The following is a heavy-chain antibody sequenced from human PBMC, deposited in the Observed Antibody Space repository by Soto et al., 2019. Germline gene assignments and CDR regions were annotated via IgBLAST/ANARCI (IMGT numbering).Heavy chain of an antibody. Sequence: PGGSLRLSCAASGFTFSSYWMHWVRQAPGKGLVWVSRINSDGSSTSYADSVKGRFTISRDNAKNTLYLQMNSLRAEDTAVYCCGARYSSSWYGYYYYGMDVWGQGTTVTVSS. D-gene: IGHD6-13*01. CDR3: GARYSSSWYGYYYYGMDV. V-gene: IGHV3-74*01. J-gene: IGHJ6*02. CDR2: INSDGSST. CDR1: GFTFSSYW.